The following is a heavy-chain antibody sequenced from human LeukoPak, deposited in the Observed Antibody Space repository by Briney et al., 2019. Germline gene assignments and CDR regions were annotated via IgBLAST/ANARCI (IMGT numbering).Heavy chain of an antibody. J-gene: IGHJ3*02. Sequence: GRSLRLSCAASGFTFSSYAMHWVRQAPGKGLEWVAVISYNGSNKYCADSVKGRFTIYRDNSTNTLYLQMNSLRAEDTAVYYCAREFDAFDIWGQGTMVTVSS. V-gene: IGHV3-30-3*01. CDR2: ISYNGSNK. CDR1: GFTFSSYA. CDR3: AREFDAFDI.